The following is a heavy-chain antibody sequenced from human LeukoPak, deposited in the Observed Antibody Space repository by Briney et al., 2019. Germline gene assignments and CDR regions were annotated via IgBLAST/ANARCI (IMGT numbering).Heavy chain of an antibody. D-gene: IGHD3-10*01. CDR1: GDSINSSSYY. CDR2: MYYRGST. CDR3: ARVGNIMGIIMP. V-gene: IGHV4-39*07. Sequence: PSETLSLTCTVSGDSINSSSYYWGWIRQPPGKGLEWIGHMYYRGSTYNNPSLKSRVTMSVDTSKNQFSLELTSVTAADTAVYYCARVGNIMGIIMPWGQGILVTVSS. J-gene: IGHJ5*02.